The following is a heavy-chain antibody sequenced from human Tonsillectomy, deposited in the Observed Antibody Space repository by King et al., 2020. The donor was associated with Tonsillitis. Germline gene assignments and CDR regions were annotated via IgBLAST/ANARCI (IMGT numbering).Heavy chain of an antibody. Sequence: VQLQQWGAGLLKPSETLSLTCAVYGGSFSGYYWSWIRQPPGMGLEWIGEINHSGSTNYNPSLKSRVTISVDTSKNQFSLKLSSVNAADTAVYYCAGRDTVVVPADWDAFDIWDQGTMVTVSS. CDR2: INHSGST. D-gene: IGHD2-2*01. V-gene: IGHV4-34*01. CDR1: GGSFSGYY. CDR3: AGRDTVVVPADWDAFDI. J-gene: IGHJ3*02.